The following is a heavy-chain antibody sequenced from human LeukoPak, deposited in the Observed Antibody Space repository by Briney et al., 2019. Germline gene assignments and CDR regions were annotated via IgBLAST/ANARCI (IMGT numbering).Heavy chain of an antibody. J-gene: IGHJ6*03. CDR3: AKERGSSSPAMDV. Sequence: GGSLRLSCAASGFTFSSYGMHWVRQAPGKGLEWVAFIRYGGSNKYYADSVKGRFTISRDNSKNTLYLQMNSLRAEDTAVYYCAKERGSSSPAMDVWGKGTTVTVSS. V-gene: IGHV3-30*02. D-gene: IGHD6-13*01. CDR1: GFTFSSYG. CDR2: IRYGGSNK.